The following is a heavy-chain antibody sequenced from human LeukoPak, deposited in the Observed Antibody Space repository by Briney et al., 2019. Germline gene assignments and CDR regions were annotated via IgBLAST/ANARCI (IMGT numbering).Heavy chain of an antibody. V-gene: IGHV3-23*01. J-gene: IGHJ6*02. Sequence: GGSLRLSCAASGFTFSSYAMSWVRQAPGKGLEWVSAISGSGGSTYYADSVKGRFTISRDNSKNTLYLQMNSLRAEDTAVYYCAKDLFDSNPWPGYGMDVWSQGTTVTVSS. CDR2: ISGSGGST. D-gene: IGHD3-22*01. CDR3: AKDLFDSNPWPGYGMDV. CDR1: GFTFSSYA.